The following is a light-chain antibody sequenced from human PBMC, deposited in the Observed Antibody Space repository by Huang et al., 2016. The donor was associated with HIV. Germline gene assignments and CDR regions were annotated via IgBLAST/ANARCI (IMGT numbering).Light chain of an antibody. J-gene: IGKJ1*01. CDR3: QQLNSYPWT. CDR2: AAS. CDR1: QGISSY. V-gene: IGKV1-9*01. Sequence: IQLTQSPSSLSASVGDRVTITCRASQGISSYLAWYQQKPGKAPKLLIYAASTLQSGVPSRFSGSGSGTDFTLTISSPQPEDFATYYCQQLNSYPWTFGQGTKVEIK.